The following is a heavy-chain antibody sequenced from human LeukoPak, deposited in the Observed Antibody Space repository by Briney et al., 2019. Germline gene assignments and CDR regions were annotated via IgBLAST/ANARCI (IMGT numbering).Heavy chain of an antibody. CDR3: ARDERGFFYYMDV. Sequence: GGSLRLSCAASGFTFRSHAMHWVRQAPGEGLEWVAAISYAGSNTHYADSVKGRFTISRDNSKNTMFLQMSSLRVEDTALYYCARDERGFFYYMDVWGKGTTVTVSS. V-gene: IGHV3-30*04. CDR1: GFTFRSHA. CDR2: ISYAGSNT. D-gene: IGHD2-15*01. J-gene: IGHJ6*03.